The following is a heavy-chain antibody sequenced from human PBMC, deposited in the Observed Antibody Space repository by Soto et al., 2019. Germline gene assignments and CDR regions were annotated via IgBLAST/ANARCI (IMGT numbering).Heavy chain of an antibody. V-gene: IGHV1-2*04. CDR2: INPNSGGT. D-gene: IGHD5-18*01. CDR3: ARGIQLWLKGWYFDL. J-gene: IGHJ2*01. Sequence: QVQLVQSGAEVKKPGASVKVSCKASGYTFTGYYMHWVRQAPGQGLEWMGWINPNSGGTNYAQKFQGWVTMTRDTSISTAYMELSRLRSDDTAVYYCARGIQLWLKGWYFDLWGRGTLVTVSS. CDR1: GYTFTGYY.